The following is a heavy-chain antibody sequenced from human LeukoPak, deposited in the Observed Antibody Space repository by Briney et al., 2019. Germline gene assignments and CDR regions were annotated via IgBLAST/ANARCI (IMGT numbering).Heavy chain of an antibody. CDR1: GFTVSSNY. CDR3: ARDNEYCTGGTCRLDY. Sequence: GGSLRLSCAASGFTVSSNYMGWVRQAPGKGLEWVSVIYSGGSTYYADSVKGRFTISRHNSNNTLYLQMNSLRAEDTAVYYCARDNEYCTGGTCRLDYWGQGALVTVSS. J-gene: IGHJ4*02. V-gene: IGHV3-53*01. CDR2: IYSGGST. D-gene: IGHD2-15*01.